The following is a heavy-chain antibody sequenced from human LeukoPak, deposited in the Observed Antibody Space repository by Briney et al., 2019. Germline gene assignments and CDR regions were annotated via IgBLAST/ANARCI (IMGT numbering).Heavy chain of an antibody. CDR2: ISGSGGST. Sequence: PGGSLRLSCAASGFTFSSYAMSWVRQAPGKGLEWVSAISGSGGSTYYADSVKGRFTISRDNSKNTLYLQMNSLRAEDTAVYYCAKSADRYSSSWRNFDYWGQGTLVTVSS. J-gene: IGHJ4*02. V-gene: IGHV3-23*01. CDR1: GFTFSSYA. D-gene: IGHD6-13*01. CDR3: AKSADRYSSSWRNFDY.